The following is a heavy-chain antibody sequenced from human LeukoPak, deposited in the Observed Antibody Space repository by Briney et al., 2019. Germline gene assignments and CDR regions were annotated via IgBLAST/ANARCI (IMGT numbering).Heavy chain of an antibody. J-gene: IGHJ4*02. V-gene: IGHV1-2*02. D-gene: IGHD3-3*01. CDR1: GYTLTGYY. CDR3: AITYDFWSGYYLGPDY. Sequence: GASVKVSCKASGYTLTGYYMHWVRQAPGQGLEWMGWINPNSGGTNYAQKFQGRVTMTRDTSISTAYMELSRLRSDDTAVYYCAITYDFWSGYYLGPDYWGQGTLVTVSS. CDR2: INPNSGGT.